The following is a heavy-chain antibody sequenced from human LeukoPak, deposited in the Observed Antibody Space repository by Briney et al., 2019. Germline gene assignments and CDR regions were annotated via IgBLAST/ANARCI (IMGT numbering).Heavy chain of an antibody. CDR3: AREGYSSSSFDY. J-gene: IGHJ4*02. Sequence: SQTLSLTCTVSGGSISSGGYYWSWIRQPPGKGLEWIGYIYHSGSTYYNPSLKSRVTISVDRSKNQFSLELSSVTAADTAVYYCAREGYSSSSFDYWGQGTLVTVSS. V-gene: IGHV4-30-2*01. D-gene: IGHD6-6*01. CDR1: GGSISSGGYY. CDR2: IYHSGST.